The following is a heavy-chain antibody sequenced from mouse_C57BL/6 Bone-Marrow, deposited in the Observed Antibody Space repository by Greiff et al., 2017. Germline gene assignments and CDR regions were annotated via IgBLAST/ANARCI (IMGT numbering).Heavy chain of an antibody. J-gene: IGHJ4*01. Sequence: VQLQQPGAELVMPGASVKLSCKASGYTFTSYWMHWVKQRPGQGLEWIGEIDPSDSYTNYNQKFKGKSTLTVDKSSSTAYMQLSSLTSEDSAVYYCARTDGYPHYYAMDYWGQGTSVTVSS. CDR1: GYTFTSYW. CDR2: IDPSDSYT. D-gene: IGHD2-3*01. V-gene: IGHV1-69*01. CDR3: ARTDGYPHYYAMDY.